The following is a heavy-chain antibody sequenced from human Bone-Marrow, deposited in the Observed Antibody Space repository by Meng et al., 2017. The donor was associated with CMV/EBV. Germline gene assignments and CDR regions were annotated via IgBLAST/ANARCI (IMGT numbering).Heavy chain of an antibody. CDR1: GGSISSYY. D-gene: IGHD3-3*01. J-gene: IGHJ4*02. CDR3: ARRGWSYFDY. Sequence: SETLSLTCTVSGGSISSYYWSWIRQPPGKGLEWIGYIYYSGSTNYNPSLKTRVTISVDTSKNQFSLKLSSVTAADTAVYYCARRGWSYFDYWGQGKLVNVDS. V-gene: IGHV4-59*01. CDR2: IYYSGST.